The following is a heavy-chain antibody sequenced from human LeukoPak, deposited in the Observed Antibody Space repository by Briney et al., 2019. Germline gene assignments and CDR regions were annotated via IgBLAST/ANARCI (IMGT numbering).Heavy chain of an antibody. D-gene: IGHD3-22*01. CDR2: IYYSGST. Sequence: PSETLSLTCTVSGGSISSGDYYWSWIRQPPGKGLEWIGYIYYSGSTYYNPSLKSRVTISVDTSKNQFSLKLSSVTAADTAVYYCARDNGSGYLYYYYMDVWGKGTTVTVSS. CDR3: ARDNGSGYLYYYYMDV. J-gene: IGHJ6*03. V-gene: IGHV4-30-4*08. CDR1: GGSISSGDYY.